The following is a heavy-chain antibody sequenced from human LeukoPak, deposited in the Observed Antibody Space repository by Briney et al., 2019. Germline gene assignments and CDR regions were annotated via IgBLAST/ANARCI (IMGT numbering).Heavy chain of an antibody. D-gene: IGHD6-19*01. CDR1: GFTVSSNY. Sequence: GGSLRLSCAASGFTVSSNYMSWVRQAPGKGLEWVSVIYSGGSTYYADSVKGRFTISRDNSKNTLYLQMNSLRAEDTAVYYCARDPRGAVAGYFDYWGQGTLVTVSS. J-gene: IGHJ4*02. CDR2: IYSGGST. V-gene: IGHV3-66*01. CDR3: ARDPRGAVAGYFDY.